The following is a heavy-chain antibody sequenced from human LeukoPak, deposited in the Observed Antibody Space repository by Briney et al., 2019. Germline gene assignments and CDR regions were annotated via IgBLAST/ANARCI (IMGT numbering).Heavy chain of an antibody. D-gene: IGHD3-3*01. Sequence: PSETLSLTCTVSGGSISSYYWSWIRQPPGKGLEWIGYIYYSGSTNYNPSLTSRVTISVDTSKNQFSLRLSSVTAADTAVYYCARQPTYYDFWSGYYASQFDYWGQGTLVTVSS. J-gene: IGHJ4*02. CDR3: ARQPTYYDFWSGYYASQFDY. V-gene: IGHV4-59*08. CDR1: GGSISSYY. CDR2: IYYSGST.